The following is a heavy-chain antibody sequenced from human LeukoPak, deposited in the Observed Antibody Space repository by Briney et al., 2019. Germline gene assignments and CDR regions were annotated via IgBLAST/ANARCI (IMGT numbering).Heavy chain of an antibody. J-gene: IGHJ4*02. CDR1: GFTFSSYA. D-gene: IGHD1-26*01. V-gene: IGHV3-30-3*01. Sequence: GGSLRLSCAASGFTFSSYAMHWVRQAPGKGLEWVAVISYDGSNKYYADSVKGRFTISRDNSKNTLYLQMNSLRAEDTAAYYCARSSIVGASDYWGQGTLVTVSS. CDR2: ISYDGSNK. CDR3: ARSSIVGASDY.